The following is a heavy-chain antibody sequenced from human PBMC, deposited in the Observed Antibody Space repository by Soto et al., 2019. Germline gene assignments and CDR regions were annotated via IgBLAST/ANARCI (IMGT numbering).Heavy chain of an antibody. J-gene: IGHJ3*02. V-gene: IGHV5-51*01. D-gene: IGHD3-10*01. CDR2: IYPGDSDT. Sequence: GESLKISCQGSGYSFTSYWIGWVRQMPGKGLEWMGIIYPGDSDTRYSPSFQGQVTISADKSISTAYLQWSSLKASDTAMYYCARHFWIGESEDAFDIWGQGTMVTVSS. CDR3: ARHFWIGESEDAFDI. CDR1: GYSFTSYW.